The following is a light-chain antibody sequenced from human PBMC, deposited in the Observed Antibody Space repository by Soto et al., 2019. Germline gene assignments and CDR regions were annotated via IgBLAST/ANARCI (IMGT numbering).Light chain of an antibody. CDR1: TSDVGTYNY. CDR2: EVN. CDR3: SSYRSSNTYV. J-gene: IGLJ1*01. Sequence: QSALTQPASVSGSPGQSITISCTGTTSDVGTYNYVSWYQQYPGKAPKLIIYEVNNRPSGVSNRFSGSKSGNTASLTISGLQAEDEADYYCSSYRSSNTYVFGTGTKLTVL. V-gene: IGLV2-14*01.